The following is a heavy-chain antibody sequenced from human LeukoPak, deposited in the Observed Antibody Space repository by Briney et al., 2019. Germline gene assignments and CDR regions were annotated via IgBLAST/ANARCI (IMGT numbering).Heavy chain of an antibody. J-gene: IGHJ5*02. CDR2: FDPEDGET. CDR1: GYTLTELS. V-gene: IGHV1-24*01. CDR3: ATAELWGGYELPNL. D-gene: IGHD5-12*01. Sequence: ASVKVSCKVSGYTLTELSMHWVRQAPGEGLEWMGGFDPEDGETIYAQKFQGRVTMTEDTSTDTAYMELSSLRSEDTAVYYCATAELWGGYELPNLWGQGTLVTVSS.